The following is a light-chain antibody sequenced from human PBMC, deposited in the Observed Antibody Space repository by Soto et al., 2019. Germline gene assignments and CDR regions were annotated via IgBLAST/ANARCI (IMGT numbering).Light chain of an antibody. CDR1: QSVSYW. V-gene: IGKV1-5*01. CDR3: QQYGFS. Sequence: DIHMTQSPSTLSASVGDRVTITCRASQSVSYWLAWYQQKPGKAPKLLIHDASTLESGVPSRFRGGGSGQEFTLTISGLQPDDFATHYCQQYGFSFGPGTKVEMK. CDR2: DAS. J-gene: IGKJ3*01.